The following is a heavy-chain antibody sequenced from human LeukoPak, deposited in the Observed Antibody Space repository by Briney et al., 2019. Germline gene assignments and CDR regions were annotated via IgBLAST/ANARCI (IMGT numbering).Heavy chain of an antibody. D-gene: IGHD4-17*01. CDR3: AKVGEEYGDLHYFDK. Sequence: GESLRLSCAVSGFTFSSYAMSWVRQAPGKGLEWVSAICDSGGSTYYAHAVKGRFSIYRENSMKTLFLQMNSLRREDTAVYYCAKVGEEYGDLHYFDKWGQGTLVIVST. V-gene: IGHV3-23*01. CDR2: ICDSGGST. J-gene: IGHJ4*02. CDR1: GFTFSSYA.